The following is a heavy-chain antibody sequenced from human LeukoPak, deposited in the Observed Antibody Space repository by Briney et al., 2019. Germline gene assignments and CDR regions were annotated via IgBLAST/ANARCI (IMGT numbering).Heavy chain of an antibody. Sequence: GGSLRLSCAASGFTFDDYAMHWVRQAPGKGLEWVSGISWNSGSIGYADSVKGRFTISRDNAKSSLYLQMNSLRAEDTALYYCAKAGHWGQGTLVTVSS. CDR1: GFTFDDYA. CDR2: ISWNSGSI. J-gene: IGHJ4*02. V-gene: IGHV3-9*01. CDR3: AKAGH.